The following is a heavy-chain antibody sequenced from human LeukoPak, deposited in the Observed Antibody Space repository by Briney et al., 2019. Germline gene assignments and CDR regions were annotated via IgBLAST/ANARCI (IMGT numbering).Heavy chain of an antibody. CDR3: ARPYCSSTSCYKTGWYFDL. V-gene: IGHV4-30-2*01. D-gene: IGHD2-2*02. CDR1: GGSLSSGGYY. Sequence: SETLSLTCTVSGGSLSSGGYYWSWIRQPPGKGLEWIGYIYHSGSTYYNPSLKSRVTISVDRSKNQFSLKLSSVTAADTAVYYCARPYCSSTSCYKTGWYFDLWGRGTLVTVSS. J-gene: IGHJ2*01. CDR2: IYHSGST.